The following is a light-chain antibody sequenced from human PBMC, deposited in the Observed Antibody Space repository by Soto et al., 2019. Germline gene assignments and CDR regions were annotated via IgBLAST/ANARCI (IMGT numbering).Light chain of an antibody. J-gene: IGKJ1*01. V-gene: IGKV3-11*01. CDR3: HQRQSWPRT. CDR2: DAS. CDR1: QSVSSY. Sequence: EIVSTQSPATLSLSPGERATLSCRASQSVSSYLAWYQQKPGQAPRLLIYDASNRATGIPARFSGSGSGTDFTLTISSLEPEDSAVYYCHQRQSWPRTFGQGTKVDVK.